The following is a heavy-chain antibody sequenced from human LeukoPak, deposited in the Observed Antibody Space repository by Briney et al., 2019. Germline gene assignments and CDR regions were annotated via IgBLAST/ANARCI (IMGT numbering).Heavy chain of an antibody. CDR2: IKQDGSEK. Sequence: GGSLRLSWAASGFTFSSYWMSWVRQAPGKGLEWVANIKQDGSEKYYVDSVKGRFTISRDNAKNSLYLQMNSLRAEDTAVYYCARDTYYDFWSGYSDYYYYMDVWGKGTTVTVSS. CDR3: ARDTYYDFWSGYSDYYYYMDV. J-gene: IGHJ6*03. D-gene: IGHD3-3*01. V-gene: IGHV3-7*01. CDR1: GFTFSSYW.